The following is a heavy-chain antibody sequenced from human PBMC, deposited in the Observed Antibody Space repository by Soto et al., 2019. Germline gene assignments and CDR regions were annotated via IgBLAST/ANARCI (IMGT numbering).Heavy chain of an antibody. Sequence: EVQLVESGGGLVQPGGSLRLSCAASGFTVGSNYMSWVRQAPGKGLEWVSVIYSGANTYYADSVKGRFTISRHNSKNTLYLEMNSLRTDDTAVYYCARGGNYVFWSGYRSPFDYWGQGTLVTVSS. CDR3: ARGGNYVFWSGYRSPFDY. D-gene: IGHD3-3*01. V-gene: IGHV3-53*04. CDR2: IYSGANT. J-gene: IGHJ4*02. CDR1: GFTVGSNY.